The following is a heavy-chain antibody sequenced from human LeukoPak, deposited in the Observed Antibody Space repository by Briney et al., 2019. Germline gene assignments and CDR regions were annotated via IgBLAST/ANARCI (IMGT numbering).Heavy chain of an antibody. CDR3: ARDFSGYYDILTGYGMDY. CDR1: GYTFTSYG. Sequence: ASVKVSCKASGYTFTSYGISWVRQAPGQGLEWMGWISAYNGNTNYAQKLQGRVTMTTDTSTSTAYMELRSLRSDDTAVYYCARDFSGYYDILTGYGMDYWGQGTLVTVSS. V-gene: IGHV1-18*01. J-gene: IGHJ4*02. CDR2: ISAYNGNT. D-gene: IGHD3-9*01.